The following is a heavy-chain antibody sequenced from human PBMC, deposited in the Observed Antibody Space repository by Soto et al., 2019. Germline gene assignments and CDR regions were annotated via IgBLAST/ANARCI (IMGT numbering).Heavy chain of an antibody. Sequence: SQTLSLTCAISGDSVSSNSAAWNLIRQSPSRGLEWLGRTYYRSQWYSDYGPSVRGRIIINSDTPKNQFSLQLNSVTPDDTAVYYCARYTSGWYLDYWGQGTQVTVSS. CDR1: GDSVSSNSAA. J-gene: IGHJ4*02. V-gene: IGHV6-1*01. D-gene: IGHD6-13*01. CDR2: TYYRSQWYS. CDR3: ARYTSGWYLDY.